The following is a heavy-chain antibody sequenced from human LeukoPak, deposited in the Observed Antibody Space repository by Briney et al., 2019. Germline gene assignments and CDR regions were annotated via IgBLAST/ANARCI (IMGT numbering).Heavy chain of an antibody. V-gene: IGHV1-69*13. CDR3: ARDSFPRSSWYYYYYGMDV. CDR2: IIPIFGTA. CDR1: GGTFSSYA. J-gene: IGHJ6*02. D-gene: IGHD6-13*01. Sequence: SVKVSCKASGGTFSSYAISWVRQAPGQGLEWMGGIIPIFGTANYAQKFQGRVTITADESTSTAYMELSSLRSEDTAVYYCARDSFPRSSWYYYYYGMDVWGQGTTVTVSS.